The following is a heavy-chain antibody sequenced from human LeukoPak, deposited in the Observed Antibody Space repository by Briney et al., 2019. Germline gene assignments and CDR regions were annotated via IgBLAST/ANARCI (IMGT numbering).Heavy chain of an antibody. J-gene: IGHJ4*02. D-gene: IGHD5-24*01. Sequence: PGGSLRLSCATSGFTFSSYGMTWVRQAPGKGLEWVSGISDSGDRAYYAVSVKGRFTISRDNSKNTLYLQMNSLRAEDTAVYYCASSTITATLDYWGQGTLVTVSS. CDR2: ISDSGDRA. V-gene: IGHV3-23*01. CDR1: GFTFSSYG. CDR3: ASSTITATLDY.